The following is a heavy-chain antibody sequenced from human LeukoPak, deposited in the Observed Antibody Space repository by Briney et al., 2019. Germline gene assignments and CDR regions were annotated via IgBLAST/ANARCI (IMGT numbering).Heavy chain of an antibody. J-gene: IGHJ4*02. CDR1: GYTFTGYY. D-gene: IGHD4-17*01. CDR2: INPNSGGT. CDR3: ARSTMTTVTTQEFDY. Sequence: ASVKVSCKASGYTFTGYYMQWVRQAPGQGLEWMGRINPNSGGTNYAQKLQGRVTMTRDTSISTAYMELSRLRSDDTAVYYCARSTMTTVTTQEFDYWGQGTLVTVSS. V-gene: IGHV1-2*06.